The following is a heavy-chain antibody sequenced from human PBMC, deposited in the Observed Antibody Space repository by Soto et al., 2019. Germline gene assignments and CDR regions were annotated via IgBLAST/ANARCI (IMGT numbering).Heavy chain of an antibody. J-gene: IGHJ5*02. D-gene: IGHD5-12*01. CDR2: IIPIFGTA. V-gene: IGHV1-69*13. Sequence: SVKVSCKASGGTFSSYAISWVRQAPGQGLEWMGGIIPIFGTASYAQKFQGRVTITADESTGTAYMELSSLRSEDTAVYYCARAGTGGYSGYDVARTYWFDPWGQGTLVTVSS. CDR1: GGTFSSYA. CDR3: ARAGTGGYSGYDVARTYWFDP.